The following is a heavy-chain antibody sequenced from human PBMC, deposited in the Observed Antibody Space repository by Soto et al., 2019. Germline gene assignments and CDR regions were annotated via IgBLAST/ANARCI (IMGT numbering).Heavy chain of an antibody. Sequence: EVQLVESGGGLVQPGGSLRLSCAASGFTFSSHWMNWVRQAPGKGLVWVSRINSDGSSTTYADSVKGRFTISRDNAKNTLHRQMDSLRAEDTAVYYCAPSGSSWYSGKWFDPWGQGTLVTVSS. CDR2: INSDGSST. CDR1: GFTFSSHW. J-gene: IGHJ5*02. D-gene: IGHD6-13*01. CDR3: APSGSSWYSGKWFDP. V-gene: IGHV3-74*01.